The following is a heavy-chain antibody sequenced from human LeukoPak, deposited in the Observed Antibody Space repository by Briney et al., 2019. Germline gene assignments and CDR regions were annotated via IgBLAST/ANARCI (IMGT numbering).Heavy chain of an antibody. CDR1: GFTFSSYW. D-gene: IGHD6-19*01. Sequence: HSGGSLRLSCAASGFTFSSYWMNWVRHAPGKGLVWVSRIASDGSSTTYADSVKGRFSISRDNAKNTLYLQMNSLRAEDTAVYYCARDPYGSGNPRLDYWGQGTLVTVSS. CDR2: IASDGSST. CDR3: ARDPYGSGNPRLDY. V-gene: IGHV3-74*01. J-gene: IGHJ4*02.